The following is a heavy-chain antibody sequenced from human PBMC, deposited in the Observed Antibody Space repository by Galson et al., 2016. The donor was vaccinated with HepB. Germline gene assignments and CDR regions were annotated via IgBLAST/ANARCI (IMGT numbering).Heavy chain of an antibody. CDR1: GYTFTNYY. CDR2: ISPSGDIT. Sequence: SVKVSCKASGYTFTNYYMHWVRQVPGQGLEWMGIISPSGDITTYAQKFQGRVTMTSDTSTSTMYMELSSLRSEDTAGYYCARDSFLYLGFDYWGQGTLVTVSS. J-gene: IGHJ4*02. D-gene: IGHD2/OR15-2a*01. V-gene: IGHV1-46*01. CDR3: ARDSFLYLGFDY.